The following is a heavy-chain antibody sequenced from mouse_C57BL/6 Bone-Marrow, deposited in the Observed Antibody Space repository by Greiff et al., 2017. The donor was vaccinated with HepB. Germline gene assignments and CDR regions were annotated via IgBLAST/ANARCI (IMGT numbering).Heavy chain of an antibody. Sequence: QVTLKESGPGILQPSQTLSLTCSFSGFSLSTFGMGVGWIRQPPGKGLEWLAHIWWDDDKYYNPALKSRLTISKDTSKNQVFLKIDNVDTADTATYYCARRMVYYFDYWGQGTTLTVSS. CDR2: IWWDDDK. D-gene: IGHD1-1*02. CDR1: GFSLSTFGMG. J-gene: IGHJ2*01. CDR3: ARRMVYYFDY. V-gene: IGHV8-8*01.